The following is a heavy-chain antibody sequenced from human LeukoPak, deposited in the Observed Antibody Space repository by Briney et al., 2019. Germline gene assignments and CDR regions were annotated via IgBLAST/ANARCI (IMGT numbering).Heavy chain of an antibody. CDR3: ARHSRGRWYVFGY. D-gene: IGHD6-13*01. Sequence: GGSLRLSCAHPGYTSSSYAISWGPHTPGRGLGCVSDISGSGDNTYCADAVKGRFTISRDKSNNTLYLQMNSLRAEDTAVYYCARHSRGRWYVFGYWGQGTRVTVS. V-gene: IGHV3-23*01. J-gene: IGHJ4*02. CDR1: GYTSSSYA. CDR2: ISGSGDNT.